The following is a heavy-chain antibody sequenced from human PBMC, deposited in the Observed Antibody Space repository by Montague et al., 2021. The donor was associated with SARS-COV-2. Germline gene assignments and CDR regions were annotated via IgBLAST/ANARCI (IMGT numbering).Heavy chain of an antibody. CDR3: ARLPYDNSYGMDV. CDR1: GGCISTYY. J-gene: IGHJ6*02. D-gene: IGHD3-9*01. Sequence: SETLSLTCTVSGGCISTYYWNWIRQFPGKGLEWIGYIDYSGSTNYNPSLQSRVIISVDRSKIQFSLKLNSVTAADTAIYYCARLPYDNSYGMDVWGQGTTVTVSS. CDR2: IDYSGST. V-gene: IGHV4-59*01.